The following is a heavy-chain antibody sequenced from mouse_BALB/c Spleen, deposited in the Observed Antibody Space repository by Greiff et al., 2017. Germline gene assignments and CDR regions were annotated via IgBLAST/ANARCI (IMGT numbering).Heavy chain of an antibody. V-gene: IGHV1-7*01. CDR3: ARQSMITFDY. CDR2: INPSTGYT. J-gene: IGHJ2*01. D-gene: IGHD2-4*01. Sequence: QVQLQQSGAELAKPGASVKMSCKASGYTFTSYWMHWVKQRPGQGLEWIGYINPSTGYTEYNQKFKDKATLTADKSSSTAYMQLSSLTSEDSAVYYCARQSMITFDYWGQGTTLTVSS. CDR1: GYTFTSYW.